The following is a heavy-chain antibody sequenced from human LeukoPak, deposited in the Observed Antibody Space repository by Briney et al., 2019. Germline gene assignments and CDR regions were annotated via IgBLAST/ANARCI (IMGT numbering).Heavy chain of an antibody. V-gene: IGHV1-8*01. CDR1: GYTFTSYD. D-gene: IGHD2-21*02. Sequence: ASVTVSCTASGYTFTSYDINWVRQATGQGLEWMGWMNPNSGNTGYAQKFQGRVTMTRNTSISTAYMELSSLRSEDTAVYYCARPQGDDPFGDAFNIWGRGTMVTVSS. CDR3: ARPQGDDPFGDAFNI. CDR2: MNPNSGNT. J-gene: IGHJ3*02.